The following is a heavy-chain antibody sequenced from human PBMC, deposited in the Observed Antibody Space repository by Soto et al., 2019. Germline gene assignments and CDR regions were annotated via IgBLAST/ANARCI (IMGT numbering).Heavy chain of an antibody. V-gene: IGHV1-18*01. D-gene: IGHD6-6*01. J-gene: IGHJ4*02. CDR3: GRSGRYSSSSPWHFDY. Sequence: ASVKVSCKASGYTFTSYGISWVRQAPGQGLEWMGWISAYNGNTNYAQKLQGRVTMTTDTSTSTAYMELRSLRSDDTAVYYCGRSGRYSSSSPWHFDYWGQGTLVTVSS. CDR1: GYTFTSYG. CDR2: ISAYNGNT.